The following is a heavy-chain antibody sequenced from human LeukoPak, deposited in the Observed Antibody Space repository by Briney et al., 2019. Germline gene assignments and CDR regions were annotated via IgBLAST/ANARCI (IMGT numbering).Heavy chain of an antibody. J-gene: IGHJ5*02. CDR1: GYSISSGYY. CDR2: IYHSGST. V-gene: IGHV4-38-2*02. D-gene: IGHD3-22*01. CDR3: ARGKALVDSSGYSNWFDP. Sequence: SSETLSLTCTVSGYSISSGYYWGWIRQPPGKGLEWIGSIYHSGSTYYNPSLKSRVTISVDTSKNQFSLKLSSVTAADTAVHYCARGKALVDSSGYSNWFDPWGQGTLVTVSS.